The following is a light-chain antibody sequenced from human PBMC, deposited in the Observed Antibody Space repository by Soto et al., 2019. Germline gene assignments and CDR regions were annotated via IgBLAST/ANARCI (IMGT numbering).Light chain of an antibody. CDR2: DVS. CDR1: SSDVGGYNY. J-gene: IGLJ1*01. V-gene: IGLV2-14*01. Sequence: QSALTQPASVSGSPGQSITISCTGTSSDVGGYNYVFWYQQHPGKAPKLMIYDVSNRPSGVSNRFSGSKSGNTASMTISGLQAEDEADYYCSAYTSSRGVFGTGTKVTVL. CDR3: SAYTSSRGV.